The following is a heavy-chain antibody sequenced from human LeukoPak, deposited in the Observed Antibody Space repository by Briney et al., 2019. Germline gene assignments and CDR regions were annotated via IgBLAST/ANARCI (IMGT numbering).Heavy chain of an antibody. CDR1: GYTFTGHY. J-gene: IGHJ4*02. CDR2: INPDSGDT. D-gene: IGHD3-3*01. Sequence: ASVKVSCKSSGYTFTGHYMHWVRQAPGQGLEWMGWINPDSGDTNYAQRFQGRVTMTRDTSISTAYMDLRSLRSDDTAVSYCARGGGTFFGVLNDWGQGTLVIVSS. CDR3: ARGGGTFFGVLND. V-gene: IGHV1-2*02.